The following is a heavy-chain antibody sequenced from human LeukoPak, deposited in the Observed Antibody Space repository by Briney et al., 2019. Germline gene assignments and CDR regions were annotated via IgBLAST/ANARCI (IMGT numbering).Heavy chain of an antibody. CDR1: GFIFNNYA. Sequence: SGGSLRLSCAASGFIFNNYAMSWVRQVPGRGLEWVSTISSRGDSTYVADSVKGRFTISRDNSKNSLYLQMNTVRAEDTAVYYCVKGPRPDITVAHTVENWGQGTLVTVSS. CDR2: ISSRGDST. CDR3: VKGPRPDITVAHTVEN. D-gene: IGHD6-19*01. J-gene: IGHJ4*02. V-gene: IGHV3-23*01.